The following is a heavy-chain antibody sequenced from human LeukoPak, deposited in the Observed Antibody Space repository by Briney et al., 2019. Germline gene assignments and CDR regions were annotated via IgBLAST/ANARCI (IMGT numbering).Heavy chain of an antibody. CDR3: AKRVPSRGSDV. CDR1: GFTFSSYA. D-gene: IGHD3-10*01. CDR2: ISGSGGRT. Sequence: QAGGSLRLSCAASGFTFSSYATSWVRQAPGKGLEWVSGISGSGGRTNYADSVKGRFTISRDNSKNTLYLQMNSLRAEDTAVYYCAKRVPSRGSDVWGQGTMVTVSS. J-gene: IGHJ3*01. V-gene: IGHV3-23*01.